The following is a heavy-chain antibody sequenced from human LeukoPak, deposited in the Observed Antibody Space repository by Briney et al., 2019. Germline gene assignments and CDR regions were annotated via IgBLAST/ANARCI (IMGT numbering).Heavy chain of an antibody. CDR1: GFTISGFW. Sequence: GGSLRLSCTASGFTISGFWMHWVRQAPGKGLVWVSRINSDGSSTAYGESVKGRFTISRDNAKNTLYLQINSLRADDTAVYYCARGAYSFDYWGQGTLVTVSS. V-gene: IGHV3-74*01. D-gene: IGHD4-11*01. CDR2: INSDGSST. CDR3: ARGAYSFDY. J-gene: IGHJ4*02.